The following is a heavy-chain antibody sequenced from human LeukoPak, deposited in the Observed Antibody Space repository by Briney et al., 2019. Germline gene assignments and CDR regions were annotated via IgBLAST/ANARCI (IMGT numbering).Heavy chain of an antibody. V-gene: IGHV1-8*03. Sequence: ASVKVSCKASGYTFTSYDINWVRQATGQGLEWMGWMNPNSGNTGYAQKFQGRVTITRNTSISTAYMELRSLRSDDTAVYYCARTSLTYYDSRHYFDYWGQGTLVTVSS. CDR2: MNPNSGNT. J-gene: IGHJ4*02. CDR1: GYTFTSYD. D-gene: IGHD3-22*01. CDR3: ARTSLTYYDSRHYFDY.